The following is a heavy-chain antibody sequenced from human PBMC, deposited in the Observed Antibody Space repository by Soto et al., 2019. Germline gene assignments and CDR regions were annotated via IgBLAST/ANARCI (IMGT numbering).Heavy chain of an antibody. V-gene: IGHV1-69*01. CDR2: IIPIFGTA. Sequence: QVQLVQSGAEVKKPGSSVKVSCKAPGGTFSSYAISWVRQAPGQGLEWMGAIIPIFGTAKYAEKFQGRVTITADESKSTGYMERSSLISEDTAVYYCARSQGGSSSLDIYYYYYYGMDVWGQGTTVTVSS. J-gene: IGHJ6*02. CDR1: GGTFSSYA. CDR3: ARSQGGSSSLDIYYYYYYGMDV. D-gene: IGHD2-15*01.